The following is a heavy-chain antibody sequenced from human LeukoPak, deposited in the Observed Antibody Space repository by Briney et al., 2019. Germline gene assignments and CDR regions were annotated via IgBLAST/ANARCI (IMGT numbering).Heavy chain of an antibody. CDR3: TRHREGYSSSSPYYYYYMDV. D-gene: IGHD6-6*01. CDR2: ISTDGSST. V-gene: IGHV3-74*01. Sequence: GGSLRLSCAASGFTFSSYWMHWVRQAPGKGLVWVSRISTDGSSTSYADFVKGRFTISRDNAKNTLFLQMNSLKTEDTAVYYCTRHREGYSSSSPYYYYYMDVWGKGTTVTVSS. J-gene: IGHJ6*03. CDR1: GFTFSSYW.